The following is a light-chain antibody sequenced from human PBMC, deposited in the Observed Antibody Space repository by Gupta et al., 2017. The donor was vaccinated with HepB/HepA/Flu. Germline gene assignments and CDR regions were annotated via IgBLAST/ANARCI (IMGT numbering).Light chain of an antibody. CDR3: QQPSKWPPFT. J-gene: IGKJ4*01. CDR2: DAS. V-gene: IGKV3-11*01. CDR1: QSVSSY. Sequence: EIVLTQSPATLPLSPGERATRSCRASQSVSSYLALYQQKPGQAPRPLIYDASNRATGIPARFSGSGCGTDLTLTISSQEPEDFAVNYCQQPSKWPPFTFGGGTKVEIK.